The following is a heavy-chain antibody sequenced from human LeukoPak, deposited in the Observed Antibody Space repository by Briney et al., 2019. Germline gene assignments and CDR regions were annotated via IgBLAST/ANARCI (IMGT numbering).Heavy chain of an antibody. J-gene: IGHJ5*02. CDR2: ISDTGGSA. V-gene: IGHV3-23*01. Sequence: GGSLRLSCAASGFTFSRYAMNWDRQAPGKGLEWVSAISDTGGSAYYADSVKGRFNIARDNFKNTLYLQMNSLRAEDTAEYYCAKSLEMATIGWFDPWDQGILVTVSS. CDR3: AKSLEMATIGWFDP. CDR1: GFTFSRYA. D-gene: IGHD5-24*01.